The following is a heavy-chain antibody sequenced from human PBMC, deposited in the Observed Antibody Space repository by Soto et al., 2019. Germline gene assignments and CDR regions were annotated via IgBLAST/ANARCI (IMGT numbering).Heavy chain of an antibody. CDR2: ISSSSGYI. D-gene: IGHD5-18*01. Sequence: EVQLVESGGGLVKPGGSLRLSCAASGFTFSTYSMNWVRQAPGKGLEWVSSISSSSGYIYYADSVKGRFTISRDDAKNSLYLQMKSLRAEDTAVYYCARVRSYSYGQGYGMDVWGIGPTVTVSS. CDR3: ARVRSYSYGQGYGMDV. V-gene: IGHV3-21*01. CDR1: GFTFSTYS. J-gene: IGHJ6*04.